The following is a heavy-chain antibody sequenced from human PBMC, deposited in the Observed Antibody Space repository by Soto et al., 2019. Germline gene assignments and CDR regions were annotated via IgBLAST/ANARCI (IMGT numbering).Heavy chain of an antibody. J-gene: IGHJ3*02. V-gene: IGHV1-2*02. D-gene: IGHD3-22*01. CDR2: INPNSGGA. CDR3: ARPTEPDYNDNSGPDAFDI. Sequence: QVQLVQSGAEVKKPGASVKVSCKASGYTFTDYFMHWVRQAPGQGPEWMGWINPNSGGANFAQKFLGMVTMTRETSISTAYMELRRLRSDDTAVYYCARPTEPDYNDNSGPDAFDIWGQGTIVTGSS. CDR1: GYTFTDYF.